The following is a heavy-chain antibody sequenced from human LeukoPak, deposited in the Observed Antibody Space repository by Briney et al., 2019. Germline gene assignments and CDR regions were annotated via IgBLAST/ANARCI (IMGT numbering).Heavy chain of an antibody. Sequence: SETLSLTCSVSGGSINSYYWNWIRQPPGKGLEWIGSISYSGSTNYSPSLESRLTISVDTSKNQFSLKLSSVTAADTAVYYCARVGTSVTNRWFDPWGQGTLVTVSS. J-gene: IGHJ5*02. D-gene: IGHD4-17*01. CDR2: ISYSGST. V-gene: IGHV4-59*08. CDR1: GGSINSYY. CDR3: ARVGTSVTNRWFDP.